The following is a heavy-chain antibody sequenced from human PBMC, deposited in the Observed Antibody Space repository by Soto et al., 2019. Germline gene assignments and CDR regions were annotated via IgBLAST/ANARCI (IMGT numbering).Heavy chain of an antibody. J-gene: IGHJ4*02. CDR3: ASALLATVVRGDY. D-gene: IGHD4-17*01. CDR2: ISYDGSNK. Sequence: QVLLVESGGGVVQPGRSLRVSCAASGFTFSNYGMHWVRQAPGKGLEWVAVISYDGSNKYYADSVKGRFTISRDNSKNTLYLQMNSLRAEDTAVYYCASALLATVVRGDYWGQGTLVTVSS. V-gene: IGHV3-30*03. CDR1: GFTFSNYG.